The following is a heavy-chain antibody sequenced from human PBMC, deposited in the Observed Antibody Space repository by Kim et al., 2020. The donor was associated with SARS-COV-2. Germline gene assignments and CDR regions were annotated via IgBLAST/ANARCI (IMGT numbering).Heavy chain of an antibody. Sequence: GGSLRLSCAASGFTFSSYSMNWVRQAPGKGLEWVSSISSSSSYIYYADSVKGRFTISRDNAKNSLYLQMNSLRAEDTAVYYCARDGPAAKNWFDPWGQGTLVTVSS. CDR2: ISSSSSYI. CDR1: GFTFSSYS. CDR3: ARDGPAAKNWFDP. V-gene: IGHV3-21*01. J-gene: IGHJ5*02. D-gene: IGHD6-13*01.